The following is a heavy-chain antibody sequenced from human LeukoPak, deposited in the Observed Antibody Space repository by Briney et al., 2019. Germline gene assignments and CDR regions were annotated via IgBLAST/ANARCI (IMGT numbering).Heavy chain of an antibody. V-gene: IGHV3-43*02. CDR2: ISGDGGST. D-gene: IGHD4-17*01. CDR3: AKVHDYGDYVFYGMDV. J-gene: IGHJ6*02. CDR1: GLTCVDYG. Sequence: GGALRLYSAAAGLTCVDYGMHWIRKAPGKGLEWVSLISGDGGSTYYADSVKGRFTISRDNSKNSLYLQMNSLRTEDTALYYCAKVHDYGDYVFYGMDVRGQGTTVTVSS.